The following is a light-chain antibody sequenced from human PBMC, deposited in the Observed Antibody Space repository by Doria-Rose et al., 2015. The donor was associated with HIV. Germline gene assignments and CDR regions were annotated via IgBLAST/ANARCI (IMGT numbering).Light chain of an antibody. Sequence: TQSPGTLSLSPGERASLSCRAGQSFSSTYLAWYQQKPGQAPSLLIYDGSTTATGIPDRFSASESGTDFTLTVNRLEPEDFALYYCHQYGTSWTCGQGTKVEI. CDR1: QSFSSTY. V-gene: IGKV3-20*01. CDR2: DGS. J-gene: IGKJ1*01. CDR3: HQYGTSWT.